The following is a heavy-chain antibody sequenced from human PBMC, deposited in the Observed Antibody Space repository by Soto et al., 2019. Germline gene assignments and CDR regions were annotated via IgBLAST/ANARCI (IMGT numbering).Heavy chain of an antibody. J-gene: IGHJ6*02. Sequence: PSETLSLTCTVSGGSISSGDYYWSWIRQPPGKGLEWIGYIYYSGSTYYNPSLKSRVTISVDTSKNQFSLKLSSVTAADTAVYYCSRGPLAGYYYYYGMVVWGQGTTVTVSS. CDR2: IYYSGST. CDR1: GGSISSGDYY. CDR3: SRGPLAGYYYYYGMVV. V-gene: IGHV4-30-4*01.